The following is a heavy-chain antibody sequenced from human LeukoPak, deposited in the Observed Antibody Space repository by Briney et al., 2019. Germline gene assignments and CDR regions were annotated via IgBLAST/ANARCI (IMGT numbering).Heavy chain of an antibody. J-gene: IGHJ4*02. CDR1: GGSIRGNY. Sequence: SETLSLTCSVSGGSIRGNYWSWIRQTQGKGLEWIGEVNYSGNTNYNPPVKSRVAISVDMSKNHLSLRLNSVTAADTAVYYCARMTDFWNEYYDSYFDYWGQGTLVIVSS. CDR2: VNYSGNT. D-gene: IGHD3-3*01. CDR3: ARMTDFWNEYYDSYFDY. V-gene: IGHV4-34*01.